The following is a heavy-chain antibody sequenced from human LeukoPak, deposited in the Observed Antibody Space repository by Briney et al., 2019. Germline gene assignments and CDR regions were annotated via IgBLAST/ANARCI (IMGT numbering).Heavy chain of an antibody. J-gene: IGHJ6*02. D-gene: IGHD3-10*02. V-gene: IGHV4-59*01. CDR1: GGSTSSYF. CDR3: ARAMYLNSMNV. Sequence: SETLSLTCTVSGGSTSSYFWTWIREPPGKGLEWIGVVYYTGSTHYNPSLTSRVSISIDTSKNQFSLKLSSVPAADTAVYYCARAMYLNSMNVWRQGTTVTVSS. CDR2: VYYTGST.